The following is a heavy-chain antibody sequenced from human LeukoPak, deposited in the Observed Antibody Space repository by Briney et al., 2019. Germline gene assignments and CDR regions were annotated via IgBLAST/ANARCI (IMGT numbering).Heavy chain of an antibody. Sequence: SETLSLTCAVSDGSIRSEDYSWSWIRQPPGKGLEWIGYIYHSGSTYYNPSLKSRVTISVDRSKNQFSLKLSSVTAADTAVYYCASGMTTVTTGFDYWGQGTLVTVSS. J-gene: IGHJ4*02. CDR3: ASGMTTVTTGFDY. V-gene: IGHV4-30-2*01. CDR1: DGSIRSEDYS. CDR2: IYHSGST. D-gene: IGHD4-17*01.